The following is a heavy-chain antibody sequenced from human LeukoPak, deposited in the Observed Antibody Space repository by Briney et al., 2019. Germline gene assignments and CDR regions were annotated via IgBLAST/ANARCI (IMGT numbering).Heavy chain of an antibody. CDR2: ISSSSSYI. CDR3: ARVDPGGYYDSSGYPMDV. J-gene: IGHJ6*03. Sequence: GGSLRLSCAASGFTFSSYSMNWVRQAPGKGLEWVSAISSSSSYIYYADSVKGRFTISRDNAKNSLYLQMNSLRAEDTAGYYCARVDPGGYYDSSGYPMDVWGKGTTVTVSS. D-gene: IGHD3-22*01. V-gene: IGHV3-21*01. CDR1: GFTFSSYS.